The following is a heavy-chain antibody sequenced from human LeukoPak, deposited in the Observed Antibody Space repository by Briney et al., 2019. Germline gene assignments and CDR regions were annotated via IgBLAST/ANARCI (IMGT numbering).Heavy chain of an antibody. CDR3: AKAESSIYSGSLGY. J-gene: IGHJ4*02. CDR2: ISYDGSNK. CDR1: GFTFSSYA. V-gene: IGHV3-30*18. D-gene: IGHD1-26*01. Sequence: GGSLRLSCAASGFTFSSYAMSWVRQAPGKGLEWVAVISYDGSNKYYADSVKGRFTISRDNSKNTLYLQMNSLRAEDTAVYYCAKAESSIYSGSLGYWGQGTLVTVSS.